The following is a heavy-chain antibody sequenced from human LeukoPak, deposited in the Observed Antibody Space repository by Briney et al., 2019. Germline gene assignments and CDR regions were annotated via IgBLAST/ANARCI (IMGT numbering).Heavy chain of an antibody. V-gene: IGHV4-38-2*02. CDR2: IYYSGST. J-gene: IGHJ5*02. Sequence: SETLSLTCSVSGYSISTGSHWGWIRQSPGKGLEWIGSIYYSGSTYYNPSLKSRVTISVDTSKNQFSLKLSSVTAADTAVYYCARDKGYYVYVWGSYPRGNNWFDPWGQGTLVTVSS. D-gene: IGHD3-16*02. CDR1: GYSISTGSH. CDR3: ARDKGYYVYVWGSYPRGNNWFDP.